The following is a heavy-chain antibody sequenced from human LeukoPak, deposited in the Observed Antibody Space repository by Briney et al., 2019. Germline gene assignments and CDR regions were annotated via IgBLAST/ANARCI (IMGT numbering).Heavy chain of an antibody. Sequence: PGGSLRLSCAASGFTFSSYWMSWVRQAPGKGLEWVANIKQDGSEKYYVDSVKGRFTISRDNAKNSLYLQMNSLRAEDTALYYCARDQKRRRITMIVVPDYWGQGTLVTVSS. CDR2: IKQDGSEK. J-gene: IGHJ4*02. CDR1: GFTFSSYW. CDR3: ARDQKRRRITMIVVPDY. V-gene: IGHV3-7*03. D-gene: IGHD3-22*01.